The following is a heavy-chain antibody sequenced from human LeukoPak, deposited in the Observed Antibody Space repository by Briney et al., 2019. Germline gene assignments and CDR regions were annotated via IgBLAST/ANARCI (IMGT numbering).Heavy chain of an antibody. D-gene: IGHD4-17*01. Sequence: ASVKVSCKASGYTFTGYYMHWVRQASGQGLEWMGWINPNSGGTNYAQKFQGRVTMTRDTSISTAYMELSRLRSDDTAVYYCARASDDNGDYSENFWFAPWGQEPWSPSPQ. CDR2: INPNSGGT. J-gene: IGHJ5*02. V-gene: IGHV1-2*02. CDR3: ARASDDNGDYSENFWFAP. CDR1: GYTFTGYY.